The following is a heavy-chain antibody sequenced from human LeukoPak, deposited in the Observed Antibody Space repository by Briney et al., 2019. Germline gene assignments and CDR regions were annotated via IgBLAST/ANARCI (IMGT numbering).Heavy chain of an antibody. D-gene: IGHD2-15*01. V-gene: IGHV4-39*01. CDR2: ISYSGIT. J-gene: IGHJ4*02. Sequence: PSETLSLTCTVSGASISTNNYYWGWIRRPPGKGLEWIASISYSGITYYNPSLKSRVTISLDTSRNQFSLKVSSVTAADTAMYYCAKRDPVVGYCWGQGILVTVSS. CDR3: AKRDPVVGYC. CDR1: GASISTNNYY.